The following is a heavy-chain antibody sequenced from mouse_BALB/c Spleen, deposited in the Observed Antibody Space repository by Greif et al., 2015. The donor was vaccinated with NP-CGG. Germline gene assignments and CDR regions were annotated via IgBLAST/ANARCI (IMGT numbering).Heavy chain of an antibody. Sequence: QVQLKESGAELVRPGASVTLSCKASGYTFTDYEMHWVKQTPVHGLEWIGAIDPETGGTAYNQKFKGKATLTADKSSSTAYMELRSLTSEDSAVYYCTSDSSGSAYAMDYWGQGTSVTVSS. D-gene: IGHD3-2*01. J-gene: IGHJ4*01. CDR2: IDPETGGT. CDR3: TSDSSGSAYAMDY. CDR1: GYTFTDYE. V-gene: IGHV1-15*01.